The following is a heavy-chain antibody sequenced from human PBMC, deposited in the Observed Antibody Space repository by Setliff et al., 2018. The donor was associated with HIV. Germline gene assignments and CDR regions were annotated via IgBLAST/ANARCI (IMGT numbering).Heavy chain of an antibody. CDR3: AKLSHVDTSLGITYHHFDF. J-gene: IGHJ2*01. CDR1: GGSISGHY. Sequence: SSETLSLTCTVSGGSISGHYWSWIRQTPGKGLEFIAYIYYTGRDTNYNPSLKSRVTISVDTSKNQFSLTLWSVSAADTAVYYCAKLSHVDTSLGITYHHFDFWGRGTLVTVSS. V-gene: IGHV4-59*11. D-gene: IGHD5-18*01. CDR2: IYYTGRDT.